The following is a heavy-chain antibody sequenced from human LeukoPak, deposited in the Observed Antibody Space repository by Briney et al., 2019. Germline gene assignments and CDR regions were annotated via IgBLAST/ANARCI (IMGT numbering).Heavy chain of an antibody. CDR2: ISYDGSDK. D-gene: IGHD1-7*01. J-gene: IGHJ4*02. CDR3: AKDRVVFNRNYAYYFDY. Sequence: GGSLRLSCAASGFTFSDYGMHWVRQAPGKGLEWAAAISYDGSDKYYADSVKGRFTISRDDSKKTLYLQMNSLRAEDTAVYYCAKDRVVFNRNYAYYFDYWGQGTLVAVSS. V-gene: IGHV3-30*18. CDR1: GFTFSDYG.